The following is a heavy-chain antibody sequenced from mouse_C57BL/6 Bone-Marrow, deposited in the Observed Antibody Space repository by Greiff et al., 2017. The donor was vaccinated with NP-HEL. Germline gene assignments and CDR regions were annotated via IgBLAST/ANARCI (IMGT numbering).Heavy chain of an antibody. D-gene: IGHD2-3*01. V-gene: IGHV3-8*01. CDR1: GYSITSDY. CDR2: ISYSGSN. J-gene: IGHJ4*01. Sequence: VQLKQSGPGLAKPSQPLYLTCSVTGYSITSDYWNWIRNFPGNKLEYMGYISYSGSNYYNPSLKSRISITPDTSKNKYYLQLNSVTTEDTATDNCARGRYDAYAIDYWGQGTAVTVSS. CDR3: ARGRYDAYAIDY.